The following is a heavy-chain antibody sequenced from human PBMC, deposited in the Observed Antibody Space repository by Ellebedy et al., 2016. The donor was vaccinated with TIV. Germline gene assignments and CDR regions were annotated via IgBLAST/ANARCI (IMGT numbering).Heavy chain of an antibody. Sequence: GESLKISCAASGFTVSNNYMIWVRQAQGKGLEWVSLIYSGGSTYYSDSVKGRFTISRDNSKNTLYLQMNSLRAEDTAVYYCARNPSGSHYGWGRGTLVTVSS. CDR3: ARNPSGSHYG. J-gene: IGHJ4*02. V-gene: IGHV3-53*01. CDR1: GFTVSNNY. D-gene: IGHD1-26*01. CDR2: IYSGGST.